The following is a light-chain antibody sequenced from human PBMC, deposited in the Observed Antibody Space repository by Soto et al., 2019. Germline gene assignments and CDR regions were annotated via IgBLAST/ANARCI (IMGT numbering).Light chain of an antibody. CDR2: RAS. CDR1: QSVSSAL. J-gene: IGKJ4*01. V-gene: IGKV3-20*01. CDR3: QQYESSPLT. Sequence: DIVLTQSPDTLSLSPGERATLSCRASQSVSSALLAWYQQKPGQAPRLLIYRASTRATGIPDRFTGSGSGTDFTLTISRLEPEDFAVYYCQQYESSPLTFGGGTKVEIK.